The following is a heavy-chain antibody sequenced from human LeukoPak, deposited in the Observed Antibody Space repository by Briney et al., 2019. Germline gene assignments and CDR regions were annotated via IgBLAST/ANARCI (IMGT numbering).Heavy chain of an antibody. V-gene: IGHV4-4*02. D-gene: IGHD5-12*01. CDR2: ISHSGST. Sequence: PSGTLSLTCAVSGGSISSSNWWSWVRPAPGKGLEWIGEISHSGSTNYNPSLKSRVTISLDKSNNQFSLKLSSVTAADTAVFFCARHSDYDYTFDIWGQGTMVTVSS. CDR1: GGSISSSNW. CDR3: ARHSDYDYTFDI. J-gene: IGHJ3*02.